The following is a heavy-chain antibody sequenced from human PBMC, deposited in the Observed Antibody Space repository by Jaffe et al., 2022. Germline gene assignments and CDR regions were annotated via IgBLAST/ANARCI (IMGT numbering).Heavy chain of an antibody. CDR3: ARDNPFCTGDGCPAFFQH. Sequence: QVQLVQSGAEVKKPGASVKVSCKASGYTFTNYYAIHWVRQAPGQRLEWMGWITAANGNTKYSQKFQDRVTLTRDTSATTVYMELSSLGSEDTAVYYCARDNPFCTGDGCPAFFQHWGQGTLVIVSP. J-gene: IGHJ1*01. D-gene: IGHD2-8*02. CDR2: ITAANGNT. CDR1: GYTFTNYYA. V-gene: IGHV1-3*01.